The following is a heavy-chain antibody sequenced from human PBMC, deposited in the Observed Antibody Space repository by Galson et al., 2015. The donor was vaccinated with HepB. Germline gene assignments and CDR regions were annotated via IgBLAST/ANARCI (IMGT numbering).Heavy chain of an antibody. CDR1: GYTFTSYA. Sequence: SVKVSCKASGYTFTSYAIHWVRQAPGQRPEWMGWMNAGTGNTKYSQRFQGRVTITRDTSASTAYMELSSLRSEDTAVYYCASGYYFGSWGQGTLVTVSS. CDR3: ASGYYFGS. CDR2: MNAGTGNT. V-gene: IGHV1-3*01. J-gene: IGHJ4*02. D-gene: IGHD3-10*01.